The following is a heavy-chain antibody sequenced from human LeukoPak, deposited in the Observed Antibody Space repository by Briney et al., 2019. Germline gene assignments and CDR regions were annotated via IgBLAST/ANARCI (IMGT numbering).Heavy chain of an antibody. CDR2: TWYDGSNK. V-gene: IGHV3-33*06. J-gene: IGHJ4*02. CDR3: AKMGRTYCGGDCYFDY. CDR1: GFTFSSYG. Sequence: PGRSLRLSCAASGFTFSSYGVHWVRQAPGKGLEWVAVTWYDGSNKYYADSVKGRFTISRDNSMNTLYLQMNSLRAEDTAVYYCAKMGRTYCGGDCYFDYWGQGTLVTVSS. D-gene: IGHD2-21*02.